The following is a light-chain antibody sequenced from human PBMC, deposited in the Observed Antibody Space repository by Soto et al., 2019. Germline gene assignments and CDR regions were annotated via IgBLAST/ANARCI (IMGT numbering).Light chain of an antibody. CDR3: YSHVYGTTGV. Sequence: QSALTQPASVSGSPGQSITISCTGTSTDVGANNYVSWYQQHPGRAPKVMIYDVTNRPSGVSNRFSGYKSGNTASLTISGLQAEDEADYYCYSHVYGTTGVFGGGTKVTVL. J-gene: IGLJ2*01. CDR1: STDVGANNY. CDR2: DVT. V-gene: IGLV2-14*03.